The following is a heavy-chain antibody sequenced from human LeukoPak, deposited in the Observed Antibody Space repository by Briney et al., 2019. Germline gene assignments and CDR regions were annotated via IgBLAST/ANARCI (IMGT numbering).Heavy chain of an antibody. J-gene: IGHJ5*02. Sequence: ASVKVSCKASGYTFTSYGISWVRQAPGQGLEWMGWISAYNGNTNYAQKLQGRVTMTIDTSTSTAYMELRSLRSDDTAVYYCARDRGVDTAMVSSWFDPWGQGTLVTVSS. CDR2: ISAYNGNT. CDR3: ARDRGVDTAMVSSWFDP. CDR1: GYTFTSYG. D-gene: IGHD5-18*01. V-gene: IGHV1-18*01.